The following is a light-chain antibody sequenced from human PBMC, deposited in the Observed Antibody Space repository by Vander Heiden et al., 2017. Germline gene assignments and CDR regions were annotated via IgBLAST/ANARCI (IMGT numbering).Light chain of an antibody. Sequence: QSVLTQQPSASGNPGQRVTISCSGSGSKSGSNTVHWYQQHPVTAPKLLLYSNNQRPSWVPDRFSGSTSGTSASLAISGLQSEDEAAYYCAAWDDILNVVVFGGGTKLTVL. V-gene: IGLV1-44*01. CDR3: AAWDDILNVVV. CDR1: GSKSGSNT. J-gene: IGLJ2*01. CDR2: SNN.